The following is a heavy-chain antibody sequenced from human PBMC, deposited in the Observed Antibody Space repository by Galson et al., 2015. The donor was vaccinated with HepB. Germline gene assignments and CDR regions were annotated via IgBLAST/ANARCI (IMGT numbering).Heavy chain of an antibody. J-gene: IGHJ6*02. Sequence: SVKVSCRASGYTFTSYAMHWVRQAPGQRLEWMGWINAGNGNTKYSQKFQGRVTITRDTSASTAYMELSSLRSEDTAVYYCARSVDDWVGSYYYGMDVWGQGTTVTVSS. D-gene: IGHD3-9*01. CDR1: GYTFTSYA. V-gene: IGHV1-3*01. CDR2: INAGNGNT. CDR3: ARSVDDWVGSYYYGMDV.